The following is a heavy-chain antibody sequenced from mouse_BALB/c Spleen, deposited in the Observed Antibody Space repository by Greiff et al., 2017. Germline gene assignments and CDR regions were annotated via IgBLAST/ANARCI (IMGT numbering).Heavy chain of an antibody. CDR3: TRSYYGSSYGGFAY. Sequence: VKVVESGAELVKPGASVKLSCKASGYTFTSYYMYWVKQRPGQGLEWIGEINPSNGGTNFNEKFKSKATLTVDKSSSTAYMQLSSLTSEDSAVYYCTRSYYGSSYGGFAYWGQGTLVTVSA. J-gene: IGHJ3*01. D-gene: IGHD1-1*01. CDR1: GYTFTSYY. CDR2: INPSNGGT. V-gene: IGHV1S81*02.